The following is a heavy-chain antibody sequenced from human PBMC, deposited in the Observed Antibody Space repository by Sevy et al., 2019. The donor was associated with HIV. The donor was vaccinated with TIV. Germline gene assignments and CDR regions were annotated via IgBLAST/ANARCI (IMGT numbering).Heavy chain of an antibody. Sequence: GGSLRLSCAASGFTFDDYAMHWVRQAPGKGLEWVSGISWNSGTIGYADSMKGRFTISRDNAKNSLYLQMNSLSAEDTALYYCAKDIGYCISTTCPGLVDYWGQGTLVTVSS. V-gene: IGHV3-9*01. D-gene: IGHD2-2*03. CDR2: ISWNSGTI. J-gene: IGHJ4*02. CDR3: AKDIGYCISTTCPGLVDY. CDR1: GFTFDDYA.